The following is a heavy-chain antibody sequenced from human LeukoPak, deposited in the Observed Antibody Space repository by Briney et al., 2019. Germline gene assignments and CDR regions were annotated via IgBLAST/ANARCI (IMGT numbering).Heavy chain of an antibody. CDR2: ISSTSTST. J-gene: IGHJ4*02. CDR1: GFKFVSFS. CDR3: ARARGGLLTTVTPRFDL. V-gene: IGHV3-48*01. D-gene: IGHD4-11*01. Sequence: GGSLRLSCVASGFKFVSFSMNWVRQTPGEGLEWISYISSTSTSTYYADSVRGRFTISRDNAGSSLFLQMNSLTVDDSALYCARARGGLLTTVTPRFDLWGQGTLVSVSS.